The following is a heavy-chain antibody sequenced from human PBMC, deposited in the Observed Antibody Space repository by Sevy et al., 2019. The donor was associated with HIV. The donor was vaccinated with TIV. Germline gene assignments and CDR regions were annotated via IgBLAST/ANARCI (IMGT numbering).Heavy chain of an antibody. Sequence: GGSLRLSCAASGFTFSSYGMHWVRQAPGKGLELVAVISYDGSNKYYADSVKGRFTISRDNSKNTLYLQMNSLRAEDTAVYYCAKVGLGYYYYGMDVWGQGTTVTVSS. CDR3: AKVGLGYYYYGMDV. J-gene: IGHJ6*02. V-gene: IGHV3-30*18. CDR1: GFTFSSYG. CDR2: ISYDGSNK.